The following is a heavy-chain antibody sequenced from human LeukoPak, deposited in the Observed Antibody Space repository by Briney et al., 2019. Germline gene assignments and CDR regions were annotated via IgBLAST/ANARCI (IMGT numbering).Heavy chain of an antibody. Sequence: GRFLRLSCAASGFTFSSYAMHWVRQAPGKGLEWVAVISYDGSNKYYADSVKGRFTISRDNSKNTLYLQMNSLRAEDTAVYYCAREELGATFDYWGQGTLVTVSS. D-gene: IGHD1-26*01. CDR3: AREELGATFDY. CDR1: GFTFSSYA. V-gene: IGHV3-30-3*01. CDR2: ISYDGSNK. J-gene: IGHJ4*02.